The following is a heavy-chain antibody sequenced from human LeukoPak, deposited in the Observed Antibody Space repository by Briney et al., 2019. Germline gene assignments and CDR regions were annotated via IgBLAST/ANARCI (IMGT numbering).Heavy chain of an antibody. CDR2: IKSKTDGGTT. Sequence: GGSLRLSCAASGFTFSSYSMNWVRQAPGKGLEWVGRIKSKTDGGTTDYAAPVKGRFTISRDDSKNTLYLQMNSLKTEDTAVYYCTTQSARFGELWQPVWGQGTLVTVSS. CDR3: TTQSARFGELWQPV. J-gene: IGHJ4*02. D-gene: IGHD3-10*01. V-gene: IGHV3-15*01. CDR1: GFTFSSYS.